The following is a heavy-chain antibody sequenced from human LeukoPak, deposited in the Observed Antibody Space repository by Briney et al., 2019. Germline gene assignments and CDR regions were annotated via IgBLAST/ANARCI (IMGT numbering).Heavy chain of an antibody. D-gene: IGHD1-26*01. Sequence: GESLKISCKGSGYSFTNYWVAWVRQMPGNGLEWMGIIYPGDSQTRYSPSFQGQVTISADKSFSTAYLQWSSLKASDTAMYYCARGASGGYPWFDYWGQGTLVTVSS. J-gene: IGHJ4*02. CDR2: IYPGDSQT. V-gene: IGHV5-51*01. CDR3: ARGASGGYPWFDY. CDR1: GYSFTNYW.